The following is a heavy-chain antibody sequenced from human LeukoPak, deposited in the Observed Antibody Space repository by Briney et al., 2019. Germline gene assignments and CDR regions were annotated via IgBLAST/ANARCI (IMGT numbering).Heavy chain of an antibody. J-gene: IGHJ5*02. CDR1: GFTSSSYG. Sequence: SGGSLRLSCAASGFTSSSYGMHWVRQAPGKGLEWVAVISYDGSNKYYADSVKGRFTISRDNSKNTLYLQMNSLRAEDTAVYYCARSPNWQSGNWFDPWGQGTLVTVSS. CDR3: ARSPNWQSGNWFDP. V-gene: IGHV3-30*03. D-gene: IGHD7-27*01. CDR2: ISYDGSNK.